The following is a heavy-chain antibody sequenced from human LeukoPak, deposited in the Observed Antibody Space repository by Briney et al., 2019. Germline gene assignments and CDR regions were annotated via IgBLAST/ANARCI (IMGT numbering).Heavy chain of an antibody. D-gene: IGHD3-3*01. J-gene: IGHJ4*02. V-gene: IGHV3-7*01. CDR2: IKPDGSEG. Sequence: GGSLRLSCTVSRFTFGSYWMSWVRQAPGKGLEWVANIKPDGSEGYYVDSVKGRFTISRDNANYSLYLQMNSLRAEDTAVYYCARNLENERSILNWGQGTLVTVSS. CDR3: ARNLENERSILN. CDR1: RFTFGSYW.